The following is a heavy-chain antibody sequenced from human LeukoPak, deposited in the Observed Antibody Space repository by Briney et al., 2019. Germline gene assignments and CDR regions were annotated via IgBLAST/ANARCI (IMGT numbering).Heavy chain of an antibody. CDR2: IYYSGST. Sequence: SETLSLTCTVSGGSISSSSYYWGWIRQPPGKGLEWIGSIYYSGSTYYNPSLKSRVTISVDTSKNQSSLKLSSVTAADTAVYYCAAGYYYDSSGDPWDYWGQGTLVTVSS. V-gene: IGHV4-39*01. D-gene: IGHD3-22*01. J-gene: IGHJ4*02. CDR3: AAGYYYDSSGDPWDY. CDR1: GGSISSSSYY.